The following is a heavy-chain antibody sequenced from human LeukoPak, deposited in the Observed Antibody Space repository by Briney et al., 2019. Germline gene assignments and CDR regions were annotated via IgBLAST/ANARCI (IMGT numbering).Heavy chain of an antibody. V-gene: IGHV4-59*01. Sequence: SETLSLTCTVSGGSISSYYWSWIRQPPGKGLEWIGYIYYSGSTNYNPSLKSRVTISVDTSKNQFSLKLSSVTAADTAVYYCARAGYCSSTSCYFSYMDVWDKGTTVTVSS. CDR2: IYYSGST. CDR1: GGSISSYY. D-gene: IGHD2-2*01. CDR3: ARAGYCSSTSCYFSYMDV. J-gene: IGHJ6*03.